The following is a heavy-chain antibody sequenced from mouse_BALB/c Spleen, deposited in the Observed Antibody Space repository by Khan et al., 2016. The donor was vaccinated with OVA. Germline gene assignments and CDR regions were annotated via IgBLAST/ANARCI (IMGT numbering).Heavy chain of an antibody. D-gene: IGHD2-3*01. V-gene: IGHV4-1*02. CDR3: ARPDGSPYAMDY. J-gene: IGHJ4*01. Sequence: EVKLLESGGGLVQPGGSLKLSCAASGFDFSIYWMGWVRQAPGKGLEWIGEINPDSSTINYTPSLKDKFIISRDNARNTLYLQMSKVRSEDTALYYCARPDGSPYAMDYWGQGTSVTVSS. CDR1: GFDFSIYW. CDR2: INPDSSTI.